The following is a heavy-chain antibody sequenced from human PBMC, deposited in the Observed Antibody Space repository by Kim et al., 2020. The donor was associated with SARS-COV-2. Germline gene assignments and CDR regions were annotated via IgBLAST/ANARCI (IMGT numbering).Heavy chain of an antibody. CDR2: MHYSGST. Sequence: SETLSLTCIVSGDSISSSHWNWLRQPPGKGLEWIGHMHYSGSTNYNPSLKSRVTISIDTSKNHFSLSLSSVTAADTAVYYCARYGFCSALLPWCQRTLVT. CDR1: GDSISSSH. CDR3: ARYGFCSALLP. V-gene: IGHV4-59*08. J-gene: IGHJ5*02. D-gene: IGHD2-21*01.